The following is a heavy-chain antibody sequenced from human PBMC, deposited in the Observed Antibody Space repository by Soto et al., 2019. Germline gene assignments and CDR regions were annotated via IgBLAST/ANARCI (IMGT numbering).Heavy chain of an antibody. CDR1: GNTFINYH. CDR3: AKSPRGEMATD. CDR2: INTYNGMT. Sequence: VQLVQSGGEVKKPGASVTVSCKASGNTFINYHITWVRQAPGQGLEWMAWINTYNGMTDYAQRFQGRVTMTRDTSTSTAYMELRNLGSDDTAVYFCAKSPRGEMATDWDQGTLVTVSS. D-gene: IGHD5-12*01. J-gene: IGHJ4*02. V-gene: IGHV1-18*01.